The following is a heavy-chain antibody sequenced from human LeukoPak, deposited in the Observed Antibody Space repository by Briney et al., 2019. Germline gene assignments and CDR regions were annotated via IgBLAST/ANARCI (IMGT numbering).Heavy chain of an antibody. J-gene: IGHJ3*01. CDR1: GXTFSDYY. V-gene: IGHV3-11*05. D-gene: IGHD2-8*01. CDR3: ARDDGLDVFDV. CDR2: ISSSSSDT. Sequence: GGSLRLSCAASGXTFSDYYMSWIRQAPGKGLEWVSSISSSSSDTKYADSVKGRFTISRDNAKKSLYLQMNSLRAEDTAVYYCARDDGLDVFDVWGQGTAVTVSS.